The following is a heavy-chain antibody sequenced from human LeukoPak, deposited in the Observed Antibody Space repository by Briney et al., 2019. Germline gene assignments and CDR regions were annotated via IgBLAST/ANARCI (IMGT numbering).Heavy chain of an antibody. CDR3: ATSGGFVLPNAITGNWYMDV. J-gene: IGHJ6*03. CDR1: GFTFSDYS. Sequence: RSGGSLRLSCEASGFTFSDYSMNWVRQAPGQGLAWVASITSAGGYTYYADSVQGRFTISRDNAQNSLFLQMNSLRAEDTAVYFCATSGGFVLPNAITGNWYMDVWGRGTTVTVSS. CDR2: ITSAGGYT. D-gene: IGHD2-2*01. V-gene: IGHV3-21*01.